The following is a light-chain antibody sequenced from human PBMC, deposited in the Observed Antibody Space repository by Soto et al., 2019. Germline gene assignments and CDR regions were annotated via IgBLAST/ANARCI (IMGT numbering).Light chain of an antibody. CDR1: QSVSSY. CDR2: DAS. Sequence: EMVLTQSPATLSLSPGERATLSCRASQSVSSYLAWYQQKPGQAPRLLIYDASNRATGIPARFSGSGSGTDFTLTISSLEPEDFADYYCHQRSNWPPITFGQGTRLEIK. CDR3: HQRSNWPPIT. V-gene: IGKV3-11*01. J-gene: IGKJ5*01.